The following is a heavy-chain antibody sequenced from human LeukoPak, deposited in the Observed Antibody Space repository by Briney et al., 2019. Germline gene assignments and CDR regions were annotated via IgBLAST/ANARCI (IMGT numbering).Heavy chain of an antibody. V-gene: IGHV3-23*01. CDR1: GFTFSTYA. CDR2: IDVGTSTT. D-gene: IGHD1-14*01. Sequence: GESLRLSCAASGFTFSTYAMSWVRQAPGKGLEWVSTIDVGTSTTFYADSVKGRFAIFRDNSKNTVYLQMNSLRADDTAVYFCAKTGQFDSWGQGTLVTVSS. J-gene: IGHJ4*02. CDR3: AKTGQFDS.